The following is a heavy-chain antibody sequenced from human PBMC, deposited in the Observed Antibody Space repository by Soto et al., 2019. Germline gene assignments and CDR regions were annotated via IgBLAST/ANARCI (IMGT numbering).Heavy chain of an antibody. V-gene: IGHV3-30*04. Sequence: GGSLRLSCAASGFDFSSYALHWVRQAPGKGLEWLSVISFDGSNQYYADSVKGRFTVSRDSSKNTLYLQMNSLGPEDTSVYSCARALGFYGANYIDYWGQGTLVTVSS. CDR3: ARALGFYGANYIDY. J-gene: IGHJ4*02. D-gene: IGHD4-17*01. CDR1: GFDFSSYA. CDR2: ISFDGSNQ.